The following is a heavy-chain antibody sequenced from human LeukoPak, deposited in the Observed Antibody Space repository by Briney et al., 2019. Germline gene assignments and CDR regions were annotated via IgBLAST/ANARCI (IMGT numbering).Heavy chain of an antibody. CDR2: FDPEDGET. V-gene: IGHV1-24*01. Sequence: ASVKVSCKVSGYTLTELSMHWVRQAPGKGLEWMGGFDPEDGETIYAQKVQGRVTMTEDTSTDTAYMELSSLRSEDTAVYYCATARGGYYYNWFDPWGQGTLVTVSS. CDR3: ATARGGYYYNWFDP. J-gene: IGHJ5*02. D-gene: IGHD3-22*01. CDR1: GYTLTELS.